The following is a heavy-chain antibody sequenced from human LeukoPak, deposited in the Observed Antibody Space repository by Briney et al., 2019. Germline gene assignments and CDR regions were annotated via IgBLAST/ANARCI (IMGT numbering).Heavy chain of an antibody. V-gene: IGHV1-46*01. CDR1: GYTFTSYY. CDR3: ARDGADSSGDYYYYMDV. J-gene: IGHJ6*03. CDR2: INPSGGST. D-gene: IGHD3-22*01. Sequence: GASVKVSCKASGYTFTSYYMHWVRQAPGQGLEWMGIINPSGGSTSYAQKFQGRVTMTRDMSTSTVYMELSSLRSEDTAVYYCARDGADSSGDYYYYMDVWGKGTTVTVSS.